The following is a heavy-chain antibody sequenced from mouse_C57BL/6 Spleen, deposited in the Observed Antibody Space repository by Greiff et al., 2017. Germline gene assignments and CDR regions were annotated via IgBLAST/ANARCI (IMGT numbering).Heavy chain of an antibody. D-gene: IGHD2-4*01. V-gene: IGHV1-82*01. CDR1: GYAFSSSW. CDR3: AREGDYNFDY. CDR2: IYPGDGDT. J-gene: IGHJ2*01. Sequence: QVQLQQSGPELVKPGASVKISCKASGYAFSSSWMNWVKQRPGKGLEWIGRIYPGDGDTNYNGKFKGKATLTADKSSSTAYMQLSSLTSEDSAVYFCAREGDYNFDYWGQGTTLTVSS.